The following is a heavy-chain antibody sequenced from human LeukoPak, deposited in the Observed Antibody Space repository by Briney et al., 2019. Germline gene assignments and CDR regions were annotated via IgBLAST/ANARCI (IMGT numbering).Heavy chain of an antibody. J-gene: IGHJ4*02. CDR3: ATGNYYDKSGYYPSGY. CDR2: SDPEDGET. D-gene: IGHD3-22*01. V-gene: IGHV1-24*01. Sequence: ASVKVSCKVSGYTLTELSMHWVRQARGKGLEWMGGSDPEDGETVYAQRFQGRVTMTEDTSTGTAFMELSSLRSEDTAVYYCATGNYYDKSGYYPSGYWGQGTLVTVSS. CDR1: GYTLTELS.